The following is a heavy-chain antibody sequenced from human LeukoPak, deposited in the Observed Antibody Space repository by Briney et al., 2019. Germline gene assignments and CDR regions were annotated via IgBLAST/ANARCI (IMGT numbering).Heavy chain of an antibody. CDR2: LSSDGVST. V-gene: IGHV3-64*01. J-gene: IGHJ6*03. D-gene: IGHD6-6*01. Sequence: GGSLRLSCAASGFTLNSYAMDWVRQAPGKGLEFVSGLSSDGVSTYYANSVRSRFTISRDDFKNTLYLQMGSLTTEDLGVYYCARVRGSSWSFYYMDVWGKGTTVTVSS. CDR1: GFTLNSYA. CDR3: ARVRGSSWSFYYMDV.